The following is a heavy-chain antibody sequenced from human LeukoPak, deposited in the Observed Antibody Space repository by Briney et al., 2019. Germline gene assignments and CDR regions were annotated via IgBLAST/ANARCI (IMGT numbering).Heavy chain of an antibody. V-gene: IGHV3-30*18. CDR3: AKDGPGKYGKNWFDP. D-gene: IGHD1-14*01. Sequence: PGGSLRLSCAASGFTFSSYGMHWVRQAPGKGLEWVAVISYDGSNKYYADSVKGRFTISRDNSKNTLYLQMNSLRAEDTAVYYCAKDGPGKYGKNWFDPWGQGTLVTVSS. J-gene: IGHJ5*02. CDR1: GFTFSSYG. CDR2: ISYDGSNK.